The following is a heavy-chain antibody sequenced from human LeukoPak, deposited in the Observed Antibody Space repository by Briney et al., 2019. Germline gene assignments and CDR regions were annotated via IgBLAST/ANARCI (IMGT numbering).Heavy chain of an antibody. CDR2: ISGSGDNT. V-gene: IGHV3-23*01. Sequence: AGGSLRLSCAASGFTFSSYAMSWVRQAPGKGLEWVSGISGSGDNTYYADSVTGRFTISRDNSKNTLYVQVNSLGTEDTAAYYCAKGSYYDSSGSFYFDYWGQGTLVTVSS. J-gene: IGHJ4*02. CDR1: GFTFSSYA. D-gene: IGHD3-22*01. CDR3: AKGSYYDSSGSFYFDY.